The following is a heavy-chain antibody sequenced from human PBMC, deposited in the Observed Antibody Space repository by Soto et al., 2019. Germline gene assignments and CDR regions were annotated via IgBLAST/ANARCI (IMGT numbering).Heavy chain of an antibody. D-gene: IGHD3-22*01. CDR1: GGSISSGGYS. V-gene: IGHV4-30-2*01. Sequence: SETLSLTCAVSGGSISSGGYSWSWIRQPPGKGLEWIGYIYHSGSTYYNPSLKSRVTTSVDRSKNQFSLKLSSVTAADTAVYYCARVPVYYYDSSGYYERYFDYRGQGTLVTVSS. CDR2: IYHSGST. CDR3: ARVPVYYYDSSGYYERYFDY. J-gene: IGHJ4*02.